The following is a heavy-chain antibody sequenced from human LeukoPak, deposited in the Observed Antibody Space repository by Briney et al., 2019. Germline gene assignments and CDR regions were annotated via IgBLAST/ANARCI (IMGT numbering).Heavy chain of an antibody. J-gene: IGHJ4*02. D-gene: IGHD5-24*01. CDR3: AKDRTPEMATILLDY. CDR1: GFTFDDYA. CDR2: ISWNSGSI. V-gene: IGHV3-9*01. Sequence: PGGSLRLSCAASGFTFDDYAMHWVRQAPGKGLEWVSGISWNSGSIGYADSVKGRFTISRDNAKNSLYLQMNSLRAEDTALYYCAKDRTPEMATILLDYWGQGTLVTVSS.